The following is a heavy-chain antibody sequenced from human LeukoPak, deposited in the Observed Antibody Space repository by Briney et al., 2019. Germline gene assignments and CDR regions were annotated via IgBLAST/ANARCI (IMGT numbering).Heavy chain of an antibody. CDR1: GFTFSSYA. CDR3: ARDLRYYFDY. J-gene: IGHJ4*02. V-gene: IGHV3-30*04. Sequence: GGSPRLSCAASGFTFSSYAMHWVRQAPGKGLEWVAVISCDGSNKYYADSVKGRFTISRDNSKNSLYLQMNSLRAEDTAVYYCARDLRYYFDYWGQGTLVTVSS. CDR2: ISCDGSNK.